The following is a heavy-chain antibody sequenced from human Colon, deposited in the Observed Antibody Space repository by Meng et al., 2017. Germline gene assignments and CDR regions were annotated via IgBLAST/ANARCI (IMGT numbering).Heavy chain of an antibody. V-gene: IGHV4-61*02. J-gene: IGHJ5*02. CDR1: GDSTSSGSYY. CDR3: ARDKTCYGSGWFDP. CDR2: IHTSRNT. Sequence: LRLSCTVSGDSTSSGSYYWTWIRQPAGKGLEWIGRIHTSRNTNYNPSLKSRVSMSLDTSKNEFSLRLTSVTAADTAVYYCARDKTCYGSGWFDPWGQGTLVTVSS. D-gene: IGHD3-10*01.